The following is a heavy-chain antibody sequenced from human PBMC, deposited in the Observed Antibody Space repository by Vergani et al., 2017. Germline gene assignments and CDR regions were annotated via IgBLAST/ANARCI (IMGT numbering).Heavy chain of an antibody. CDR3: AKDFGGYNAFDY. CDR1: GFTFSSYG. D-gene: IGHD5-24*01. J-gene: IGHJ4*02. V-gene: IGHV3-30*02. CDR2: IRYDGSNK. Sequence: QVQLVESGGGVVQPGGSLRLSCAASGFTFSSYGMHWVRQAPGKGLEWVAFIRYDGSNKYYADSVKGRFTISRDKSKNTLYLQMNSLRAEDTAVYYCAKDFGGYNAFDYWGQGTLVTVSS.